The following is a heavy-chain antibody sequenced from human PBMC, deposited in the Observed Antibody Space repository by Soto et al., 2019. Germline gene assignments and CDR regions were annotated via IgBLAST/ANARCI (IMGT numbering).Heavy chain of an antibody. CDR3: ARGPRVSSTGPEAH. CDR1: GFTFSAYM. D-gene: IGHD1-1*01. Sequence: GSLRLSCAVTGFTFSAYMMHWVRQVPGKGLTWVSRISDDGSTATYADSVKGRFVISRDNAKNSLYLEMNTLRVDDSGLYYCARGPRVSSTGPEAHWGRGTLVTVSS. V-gene: IGHV3-74*01. J-gene: IGHJ4*02. CDR2: ISDDGSTA.